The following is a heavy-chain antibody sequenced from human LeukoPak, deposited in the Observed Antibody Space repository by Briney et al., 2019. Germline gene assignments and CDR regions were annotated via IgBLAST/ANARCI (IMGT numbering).Heavy chain of an antibody. CDR1: GFTFSSYG. V-gene: IGHV3-30*02. CDR3: AKPPARIVVVPFDY. D-gene: IGHD2-2*01. J-gene: IGHJ4*02. Sequence: GGSLRLSCAASGFTFSSYGMHWVRQAPGKGLEWVAFIRYDGSNKYYADSVKGRFTISRDNSKNTLYLQMNSLRAEDMAVYYCAKPPARIVVVPFDYWGQGTLVTVSS. CDR2: IRYDGSNK.